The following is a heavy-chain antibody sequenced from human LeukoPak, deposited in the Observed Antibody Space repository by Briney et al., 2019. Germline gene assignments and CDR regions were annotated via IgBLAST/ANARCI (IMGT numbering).Heavy chain of an antibody. V-gene: IGHV3-21*01. D-gene: IGHD4-23*01. CDR2: FSRSSNYK. CDR1: GFTFSSYS. Sequence: GGSLRLSCAASGFTFSSYSMNWVRQAPGKGLEWVSSFSRSSNYKYYADSVKGRFTISRDNAKNSLYLQTNSLRAEDTAVYYCARGARKGDDYGGFFDYWGQGTLVTVSS. CDR3: ARGARKGDDYGGFFDY. J-gene: IGHJ4*02.